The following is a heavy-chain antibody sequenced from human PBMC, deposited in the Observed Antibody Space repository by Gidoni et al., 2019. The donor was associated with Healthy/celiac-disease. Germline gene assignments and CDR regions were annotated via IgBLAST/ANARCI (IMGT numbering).Heavy chain of an antibody. CDR3: AKVPRGYYYGSGSHNWFDP. J-gene: IGHJ5*02. D-gene: IGHD3-10*01. V-gene: IGHV4-34*01. CDR1: GGSFSGYY. Sequence: QVQLQQWGAGLLKPSETLSLTCAVYGGSFSGYYWSGIRQPPGKGLEWIGEINHSGSTNYNPSLKSRVTISVDTSKNQFSLKLSSVTAADTAVYYCAKVPRGYYYGSGSHNWFDPWGQGTLVTVSS. CDR2: INHSGST.